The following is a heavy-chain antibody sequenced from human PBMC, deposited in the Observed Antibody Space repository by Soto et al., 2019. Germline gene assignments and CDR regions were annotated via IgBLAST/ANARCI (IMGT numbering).Heavy chain of an antibody. V-gene: IGHV4-34*01. CDR3: ARGALVVFWSGYYHYGMDV. Sequence: SETLSLTCAVYGGSFSGYYWSWIRQPPGKGLEWIGEINHSGSTNYNPSLKSRVTISVDTSKNQFSLKLSSVTAADTAVYYCARGALVVFWSGYYHYGMDVWGQGTTVTV. D-gene: IGHD3-3*01. J-gene: IGHJ6*02. CDR1: GGSFSGYY. CDR2: INHSGST.